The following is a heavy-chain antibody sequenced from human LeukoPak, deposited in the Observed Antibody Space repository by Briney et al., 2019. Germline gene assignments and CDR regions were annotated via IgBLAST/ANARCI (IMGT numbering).Heavy chain of an antibody. V-gene: IGHV1-8*01. D-gene: IGHD4-11*01. Sequence: ASVKVSCKAPGYTFTSYDINWVRQATGQGLEWMGWMNPNSGNTGYAQKFQGRVTMTRNTSISTAYMELSSLRSEDTAVYYCARGQASNYVSYGMDVWGQGTTVTVSS. CDR1: GYTFTSYD. CDR3: ARGQASNYVSYGMDV. J-gene: IGHJ6*02. CDR2: MNPNSGNT.